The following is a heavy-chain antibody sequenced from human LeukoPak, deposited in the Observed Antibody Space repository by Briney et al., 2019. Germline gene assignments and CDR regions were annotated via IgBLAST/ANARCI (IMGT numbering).Heavy chain of an antibody. CDR1: GYTFTSYY. D-gene: IGHD2-15*01. V-gene: IGHV1-46*01. CDR3: ARAAGYCSGGSCYDFDY. J-gene: IGHJ4*02. CDR2: INPSGGST. Sequence: GASVKVSCKASGYTFTSYYMHWVRQAPGQGLEWTGIINPSGGSTSYAQKFQGRVTMTRDTSTSTVYMELSSLRSEDTAVYYCARAAGYCSGGSCYDFDYWGQGTLVTVSS.